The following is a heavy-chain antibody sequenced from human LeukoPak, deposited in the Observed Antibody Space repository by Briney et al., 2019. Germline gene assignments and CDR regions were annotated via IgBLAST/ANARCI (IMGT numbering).Heavy chain of an antibody. CDR1: GVTFSNYA. Sequence: PGGSLRLSCAASGVTFSNYAMSWVRQAPGKGLEWVSSITSSGGSTYYADSVKGRFTISRDNSESTLYLQMNSLRAEDTAVYYCAKQVVVTALKSNYFDYWGQGTLVTVSS. J-gene: IGHJ4*02. V-gene: IGHV3-23*01. CDR3: AKQVVVTALKSNYFDY. CDR2: ITSSGGST. D-gene: IGHD2-21*02.